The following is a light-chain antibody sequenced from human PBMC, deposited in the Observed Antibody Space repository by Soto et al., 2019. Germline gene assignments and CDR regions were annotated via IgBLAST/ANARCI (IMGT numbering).Light chain of an antibody. J-gene: IGKJ5*01. Sequence: GERATLSCRASQSVSGNLAWYQQKPGQAPRLLIDGASTRATGIPVRFSGSGSGTEFSLAINSLQSEDFAVYYCHQYNNWPLTFGQGTRLEIK. CDR2: GAS. V-gene: IGKV3D-15*01. CDR1: QSVSGN. CDR3: HQYNNWPLT.